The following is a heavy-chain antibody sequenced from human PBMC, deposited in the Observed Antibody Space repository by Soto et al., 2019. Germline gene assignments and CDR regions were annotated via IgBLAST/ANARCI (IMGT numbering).Heavy chain of an antibody. CDR1: GFTFSSYG. D-gene: IGHD1-26*01. Sequence: PGGSLRLSCAASGFTFSSYGMHWVRQAPGKGLEWVAVISYDGSNKYYADSVKGRFTISRDNSKNTLYLQMNSLRAEDTAVYYCAKASAPGGTYFPLWFWGQGTLVTVSS. CDR2: ISYDGSNK. V-gene: IGHV3-30*18. J-gene: IGHJ4*02. CDR3: AKASAPGGTYFPLWF.